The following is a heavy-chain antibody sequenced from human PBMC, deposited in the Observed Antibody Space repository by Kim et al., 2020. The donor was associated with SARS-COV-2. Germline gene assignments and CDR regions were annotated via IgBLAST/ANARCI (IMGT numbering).Heavy chain of an antibody. CDR3: AKVSCSGFDVDY. Sequence: GGSLRLSCAASGFTFSSCAMNWVRQAPGKGLEWVSAITGGGGSTYYADSVKGRFTISRDNSKNTLYLQMNCLRAEDTAVYYCAKVSCSGFDVDYWAQGTL. CDR2: ITGGGGST. D-gene: IGHD3-10*02. V-gene: IGHV3-23*01. CDR1: GFTFSSCA. J-gene: IGHJ4*02.